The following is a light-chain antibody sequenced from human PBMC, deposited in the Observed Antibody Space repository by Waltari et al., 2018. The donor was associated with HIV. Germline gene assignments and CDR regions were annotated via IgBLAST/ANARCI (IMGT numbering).Light chain of an antibody. CDR2: YKSDSDK. Sequence: QAVLTQPSSLSASPGASASLTCTLRSGFNVGTYRIYWYQQKPGSPPQYLLRYKSDSDKQQGSGVPSRFSGSKDASANAGILLISGLQSEDEADYYCMIWHNSAVIFGGGTKLTVL. J-gene: IGLJ2*01. CDR3: MIWHNSAVI. CDR1: SGFNVGTYR. V-gene: IGLV5-45*02.